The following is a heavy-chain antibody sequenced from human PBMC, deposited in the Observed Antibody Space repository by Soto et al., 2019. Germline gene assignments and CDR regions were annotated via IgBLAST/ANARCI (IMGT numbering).Heavy chain of an antibody. CDR2: IYYSGST. CDR3: ARHAPSYNWNNVDYYYYGMDV. V-gene: IGHV4-39*01. Sequence: TVSGGSISSSSYYWGWIRQPPGKGLEWIGSIYYSGSTYYNPSLKSRVTISVDTSKNQFSLKLSSVTAADTAVYYCARHAPSYNWNNVDYYYYGMDVWGQGTTVTVS. J-gene: IGHJ6*02. D-gene: IGHD1-20*01. CDR1: GGSISSSSYY.